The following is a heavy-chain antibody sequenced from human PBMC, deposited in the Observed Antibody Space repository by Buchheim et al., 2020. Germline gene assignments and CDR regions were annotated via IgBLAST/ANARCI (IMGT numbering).Heavy chain of an antibody. V-gene: IGHV4-59*01. D-gene: IGHD3-3*01. CDR2: IYYSGST. J-gene: IGHJ4*02. CDR1: GGSISSYY. CDR3: ARAGLSYDFWSGYYANPSALDY. Sequence: QVQLQESGPGLVKPSETLSLTCTVSGGSISSYYWSWIRQPPGKGLEWIRYIYYSGSTNYNPSLKSRVTISVEPSKNQFSLKLSSVTAADTAVYYCARAGLSYDFWSGYYANPSALDYWGQGTL.